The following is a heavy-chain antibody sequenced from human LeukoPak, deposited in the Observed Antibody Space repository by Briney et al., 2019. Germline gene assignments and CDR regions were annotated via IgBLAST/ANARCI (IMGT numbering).Heavy chain of an antibody. CDR3: AREKLWFGESMDY. V-gene: IGHV1-2*02. CDR2: INPNSGGT. Sequence: ASVKVSCKASGYSFTGYYMHWVRQAPGQGLEWMGWINPNSGGTKYAQKFQGRVTMTRDTSISTAYMELSSLRSEDTAVYYCAREKLWFGESMDYWGQGTLVTVSS. CDR1: GYSFTGYY. D-gene: IGHD3-10*01. J-gene: IGHJ4*02.